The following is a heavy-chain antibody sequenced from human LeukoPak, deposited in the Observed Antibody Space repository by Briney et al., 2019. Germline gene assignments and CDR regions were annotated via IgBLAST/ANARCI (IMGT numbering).Heavy chain of an antibody. CDR2: ISGSGGST. V-gene: IGHV3-23*01. Sequence: AGGSLRLSCAASGFTFSSYAMSWVRQAPGKGLEWVSAISGSGGSTYYADSVRGRFTISRDNSKNTLYLQMNSLRAEDTAVYYCAKWPADNLGVIIGGEYFQHWGQGTLVTVSS. CDR3: AKWPADNLGVIIGGEYFQH. D-gene: IGHD3-10*01. CDR1: GFTFSSYA. J-gene: IGHJ1*01.